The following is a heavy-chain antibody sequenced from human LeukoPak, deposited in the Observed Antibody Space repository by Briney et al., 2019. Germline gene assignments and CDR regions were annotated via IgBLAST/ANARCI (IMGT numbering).Heavy chain of an antibody. CDR2: IFYSGRT. V-gene: IGHV4-59*01. J-gene: IGHJ6*02. Sequence: MPSETLSLTRTVSGGSMSSYYWSWIRQPPGKGLEWIGDIFYSGRTNYKPSLKSRVTISIDTSKNQFSLKLRTVTAADTAVYYCARLKYRYYGMDVWGQGTTVTVSS. D-gene: IGHD2-2*01. CDR3: ARLKYRYYGMDV. CDR1: GGSMSSYY.